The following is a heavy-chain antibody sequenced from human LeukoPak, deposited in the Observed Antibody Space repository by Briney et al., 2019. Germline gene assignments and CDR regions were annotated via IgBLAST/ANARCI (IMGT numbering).Heavy chain of an antibody. J-gene: IGHJ4*02. CDR1: GFTSSNYA. CDR3: ATYCSSTSCYLRLKDY. Sequence: PGGSLRLSCAASGFTSSNYAMSWVRQAPGKGLEWVSAISGSGGSTYYADSVKGRFTISRDNSKNTLYLQMNSLRAEDTAVYYCATYCSSTSCYLRLKDYWGQGTLVTVSS. CDR2: ISGSGGST. V-gene: IGHV3-23*01. D-gene: IGHD2-2*01.